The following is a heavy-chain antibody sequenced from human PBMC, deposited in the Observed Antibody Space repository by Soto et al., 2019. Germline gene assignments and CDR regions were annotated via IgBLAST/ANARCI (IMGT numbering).Heavy chain of an antibody. Sequence: PGGSLRLSCAASGFTFTSYAMSWVRQAPGKGLDWVSTISGSGGTTYYADSVKGRFTISRDNSKNTLYLQMNSLRAEDTAVYYCAKDQYSGSPGKPDYWGQGTLVTVSS. D-gene: IGHD1-26*01. CDR3: AKDQYSGSPGKPDY. V-gene: IGHV3-23*01. J-gene: IGHJ4*02. CDR2: ISGSGGTT. CDR1: GFTFTSYA.